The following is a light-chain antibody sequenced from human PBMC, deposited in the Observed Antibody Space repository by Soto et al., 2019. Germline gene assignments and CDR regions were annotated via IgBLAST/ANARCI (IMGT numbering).Light chain of an antibody. CDR2: WAS. CDR3: QNYFSTPLT. V-gene: IGKV4-1*01. J-gene: IGKJ3*01. Sequence: DIVMTQSPDSLAVSLGERATINCKSSQSVLYSSNNKNYLAWYQQKPGQPPKLLIYWASTRESGVPDRFSGSGSGTDFTLTISSLQAEDVAVYYCQNYFSTPLTFGPGIKVDI. CDR1: QSVLYSSNNKNY.